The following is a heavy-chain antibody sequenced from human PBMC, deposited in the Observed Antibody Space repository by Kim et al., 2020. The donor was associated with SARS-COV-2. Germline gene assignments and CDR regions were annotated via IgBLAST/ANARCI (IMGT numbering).Heavy chain of an antibody. CDR2: IYYIGIT. CDR3: ARGEGGEYDY. V-gene: IGHV4-39*01. D-gene: IGHD2-21*01. CDR1: GGSISSSSYY. J-gene: IGHJ4*02. Sequence: SETLSLTCTVSGGSISSSSYYWGWIRQPPGKGLEWIGSIYYIGITYYNPSLKSRVTISVETSKNQFSLKLSSVTAADTAVYYCARGEGGEYDYWGQGTLVTVAS.